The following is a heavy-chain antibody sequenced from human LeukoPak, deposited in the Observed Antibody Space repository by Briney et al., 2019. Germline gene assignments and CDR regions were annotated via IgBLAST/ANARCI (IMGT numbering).Heavy chain of an antibody. D-gene: IGHD5-18*01. CDR2: INHSGST. Sequence: SETLSLTCAVYGGSFSNYYWSWIRQPPGKGLEWIGEINHSGSTNYNPSLKSRVTISVDTSKNQFSLKLSSVTAADTAVYYCARFGGKAGVRRGRVDTYYMDVWGKGTTVTVSS. CDR1: GGSFSNYY. CDR3: ARFGGKAGVRRGRVDTYYMDV. J-gene: IGHJ6*03. V-gene: IGHV4-34*01.